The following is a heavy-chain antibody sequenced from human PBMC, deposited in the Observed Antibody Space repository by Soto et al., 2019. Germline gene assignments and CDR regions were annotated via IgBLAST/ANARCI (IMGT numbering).Heavy chain of an antibody. CDR2: ISYDGSNK. Sequence: GSLRLSWAGSGFTFSSYAMHWVRQAPGKGLEWVAVISYDGSNKYYADSVKGRLTISRDNSKNTLYLQMNSLRAEDTSVYYCARFDGAPRSHLFDYWGQGTLVTVSS. J-gene: IGHJ4*02. CDR1: GFTFSSYA. CDR3: ARFDGAPRSHLFDY. D-gene: IGHD1-26*01. V-gene: IGHV3-30-3*01.